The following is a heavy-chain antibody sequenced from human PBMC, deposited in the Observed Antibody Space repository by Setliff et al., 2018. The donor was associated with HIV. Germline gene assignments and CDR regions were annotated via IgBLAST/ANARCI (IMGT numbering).Heavy chain of an antibody. J-gene: IGHJ4*02. CDR2: IYVGDTT. Sequence: PGGSLRLSCAASGFTFSNSWMTWVRQAPGKGLEWVSVIYVGDTTYYAGSVKGRFTISRDNAENTLYLQMNGLRAEDTAVYYCVRGIVGASVFNYWGQGTQVTVSS. CDR1: GFTFSNSW. D-gene: IGHD1-26*01. V-gene: IGHV3-66*01. CDR3: VRGIVGASVFNY.